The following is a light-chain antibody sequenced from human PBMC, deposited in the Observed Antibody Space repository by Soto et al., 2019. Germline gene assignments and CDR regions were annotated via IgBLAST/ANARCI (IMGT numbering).Light chain of an antibody. CDR2: DAS. V-gene: IGKV3-15*01. J-gene: IGKJ2*01. CDR3: QKYNTCPHT. Sequence: EIVMTQSPATLSVSPGERATLSCRASQTVSINLAWYQQKPGQAPRLLIFDASTRATGIPARFSGSVSGTEFTLTISSLQSEDFAVYYCQKYNTCPHTFGQGTKLEI. CDR1: QTVSIN.